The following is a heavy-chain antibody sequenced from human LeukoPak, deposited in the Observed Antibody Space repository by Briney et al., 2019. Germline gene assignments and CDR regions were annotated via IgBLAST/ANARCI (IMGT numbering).Heavy chain of an antibody. CDR1: GFTFSSYA. Sequence: PGGSLRLSCAASGFTFSSYAMRGVRQAPGKGLEWVSAISGSGGSTYYADSVKGRFTISRDNSKNTLYLQMNSLRAEDTAVYYCAKVTELRGLYFDYWGQGTLVTVSS. V-gene: IGHV3-23*01. J-gene: IGHJ4*02. D-gene: IGHD3-10*01. CDR2: ISGSGGST. CDR3: AKVTELRGLYFDY.